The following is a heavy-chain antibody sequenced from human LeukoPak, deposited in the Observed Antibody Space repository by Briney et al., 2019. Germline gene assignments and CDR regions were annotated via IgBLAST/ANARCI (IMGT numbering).Heavy chain of an antibody. V-gene: IGHV3-21*04. D-gene: IGHD3-22*01. CDR1: GFTFSSYS. CDR2: ISSSSSYI. J-gene: IGHJ4*02. CDR3: AKDHESDGYPCLDH. Sequence: GGSLRLSCAASGFTFSSYSMNWVRQAPGKGLEWVSSISSSSSYIYYADSVKGRFTISRDNAKNSLYLQMNSLRAEDTAVYYCAKDHESDGYPCLDHWGLGTLVTVSS.